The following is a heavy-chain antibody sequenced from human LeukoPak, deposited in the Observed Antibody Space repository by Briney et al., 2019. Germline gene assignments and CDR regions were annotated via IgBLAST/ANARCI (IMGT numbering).Heavy chain of an antibody. V-gene: IGHV1-46*01. Sequence: ASVKVSCKASGYTFTSYYMHWVRQAPGQGLEWMGIINPSGGSTSYAQKFRGRVTITADKSTSTAYMELSSLRSEDTAVYYCARARLYYYDSSGYPDYWGQGTLVTVSS. CDR2: INPSGGST. CDR1: GYTFTSYY. D-gene: IGHD3-22*01. CDR3: ARARLYYYDSSGYPDY. J-gene: IGHJ4*02.